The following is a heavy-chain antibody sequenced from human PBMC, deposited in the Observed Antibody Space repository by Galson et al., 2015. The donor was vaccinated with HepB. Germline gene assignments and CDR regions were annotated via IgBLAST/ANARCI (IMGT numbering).Heavy chain of an antibody. J-gene: IGHJ4*02. D-gene: IGHD6-19*01. Sequence: SLRLSCAASGFTFSNYGMHWVRQAPGKGLEWVAVIWYDGSNKYYADSVKGRFTISRDNAKNSLYLQMNSLRAEDTAVYYCARGYQAYSSGWLEGDYWGQGTLVTVSS. CDR1: GFTFSNYG. CDR2: IWYDGSNK. V-gene: IGHV3-33*03. CDR3: ARGYQAYSSGWLEGDY.